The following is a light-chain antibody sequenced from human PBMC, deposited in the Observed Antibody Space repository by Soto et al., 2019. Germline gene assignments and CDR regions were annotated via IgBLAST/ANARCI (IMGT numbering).Light chain of an antibody. V-gene: IGKV1-33*01. Sequence: DIQMTQSPSSLSASVGDRVTITCQASQNINNYLNWYQQKPGRAPKLLIYDASNLEAGVPSRFRGSGSETDFTFTISRLQPEDFATYYCLLDFSYFWAFGQGNKVDIK. CDR1: QNINNY. CDR3: LLDFSYFWA. CDR2: DAS. J-gene: IGKJ1*01.